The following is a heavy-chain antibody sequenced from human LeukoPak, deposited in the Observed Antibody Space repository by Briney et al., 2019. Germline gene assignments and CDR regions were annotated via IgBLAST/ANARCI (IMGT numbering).Heavy chain of an antibody. V-gene: IGHV3-23*01. CDR2: ISGSGGSS. Sequence: GGSLRLSCAASGFTFSSYAMSWVRQAPGKGLEWVSAISGSGGSSYYADSVKGRFTISRDNSRNKLYLQMNSLRAEDTAVYYCAKSPGRGSSLDYFDYWGQGTLVTVSS. CDR3: AKSPGRGSSLDYFDY. CDR1: GFTFSSYA. J-gene: IGHJ4*02. D-gene: IGHD6-6*01.